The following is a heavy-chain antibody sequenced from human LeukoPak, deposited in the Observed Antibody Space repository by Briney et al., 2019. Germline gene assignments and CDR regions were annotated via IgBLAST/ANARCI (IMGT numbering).Heavy chain of an antibody. J-gene: IGHJ5*01. CDR1: GGSISTYY. CDR2: IYSSGST. CDR3: ARSHCSRTSCYTNWFDS. V-gene: IGHV4-59*08. Sequence: SETLSLTCTVSGGSISTYYWSWIRQPPGKGLEWIGYIYSSGSTNYNPSLRSRVTISIDTSKNQFSLKLSSVTAADTAVYYCARSHCSRTSCYTNWFDSWGQGTLVTVSS. D-gene: IGHD2-2*02.